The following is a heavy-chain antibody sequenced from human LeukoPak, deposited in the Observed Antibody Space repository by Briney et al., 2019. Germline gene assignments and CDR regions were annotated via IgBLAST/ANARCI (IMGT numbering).Heavy chain of an antibody. CDR3: VRQAVYGDSGIAH. CDR2: INPEGSSS. D-gene: IGHD4-17*01. J-gene: IGHJ4*02. Sequence: GGSLRLSCAASGFTFSDYWMHWVRQAPGKGLEWVSRINPEGSSSNYADSVKGRFSMSRDNAKNTVFLQMDSPRAEDTAVFYCVRQAVYGDSGIAHWGRGTQVTVTS. CDR1: GFTFSDYW. V-gene: IGHV3-74*01.